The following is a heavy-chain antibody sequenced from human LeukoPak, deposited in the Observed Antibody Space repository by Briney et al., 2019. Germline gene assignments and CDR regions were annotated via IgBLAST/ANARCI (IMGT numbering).Heavy chain of an antibody. CDR3: ARASYNYGSPFDY. Sequence: SETLSLTCTVSGGSISSYDWSWIRQPPGKGLEWIGYIYYSGSTNYNPSLKSRVTISVDTSKNQFSLKLSSVTAADTAVYYCARASYNYGSPFDYWGQGTLVTVSS. V-gene: IGHV4-59*01. CDR1: GGSISSYD. D-gene: IGHD5-18*01. J-gene: IGHJ4*02. CDR2: IYYSGST.